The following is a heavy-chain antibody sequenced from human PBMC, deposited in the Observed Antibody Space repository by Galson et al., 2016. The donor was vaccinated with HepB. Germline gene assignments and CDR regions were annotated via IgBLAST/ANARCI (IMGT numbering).Heavy chain of an antibody. D-gene: IGHD3-9*01. CDR3: IHDWDYNYGMNV. J-gene: IGHJ6*02. CDR2: MKSKGSGGTT. Sequence: SLRLSCAGSGFTFSLAWMTWVRQAPGKGLEWVGRMKSKGSGGTTDYAAPVQGRFSIARDDSKNELYLQMNSLTTEDTAVYYCIHDWDYNYGMNVWCQGTTVTVSS. V-gene: IGHV3-15*01. CDR1: GFTFSLAW.